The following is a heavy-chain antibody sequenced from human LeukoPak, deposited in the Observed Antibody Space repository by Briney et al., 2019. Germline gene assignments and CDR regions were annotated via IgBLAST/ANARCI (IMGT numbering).Heavy chain of an antibody. CDR1: GGSFSGYY. D-gene: IGHD2-15*01. Sequence: SETLSLTCAVYGGSFSGYYWSWIRQPPGKGLEWIGEINHSGSTNYNPSLKCRVTISVDTSKNQFSLKLISVTAADTAVYYCARGWYPDYWGQGTLVTVSS. V-gene: IGHV4-34*01. CDR3: ARGWYPDY. CDR2: INHSGST. J-gene: IGHJ4*02.